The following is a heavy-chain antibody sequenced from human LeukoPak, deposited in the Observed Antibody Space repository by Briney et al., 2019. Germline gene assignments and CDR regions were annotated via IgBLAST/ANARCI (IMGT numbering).Heavy chain of an antibody. CDR2: ISWNSGSI. CDR1: GFTFDDYA. Sequence: PGGSLRLSCAASGFTFDDYAMHWVRQAPGKGLEWVSGISWNSGSIGYADSVKGRFTISRDNAKNSLYLQMNSLRAEDTALYYYAPLGELIDYWGQGTLVTVSS. J-gene: IGHJ4*02. D-gene: IGHD3-10*01. CDR3: APLGELIDY. V-gene: IGHV3-9*01.